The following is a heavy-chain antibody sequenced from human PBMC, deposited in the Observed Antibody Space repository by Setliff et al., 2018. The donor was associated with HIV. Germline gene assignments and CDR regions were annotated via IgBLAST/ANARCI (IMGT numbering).Heavy chain of an antibody. CDR2: ISAYSGET. Sequence: GASVNVSCKTSGFAFTNYGFTWVRQAPGQGLEWMGWISAYSGETFSTLKFRDRVTLTTDTSTNTAHMELRSLTYGDTAVYFCARGWDYGVRKPEDWGQGTLVTVSS. V-gene: IGHV1-18*01. J-gene: IGHJ4*02. CDR3: ARGWDYGVRKPED. CDR1: GFAFTNYG. D-gene: IGHD3-10*01.